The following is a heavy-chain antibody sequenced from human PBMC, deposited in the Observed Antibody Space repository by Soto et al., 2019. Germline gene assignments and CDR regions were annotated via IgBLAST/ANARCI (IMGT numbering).Heavy chain of an antibody. J-gene: IGHJ4*02. V-gene: IGHV3-9*01. CDR2: ISWNSGSI. CDR1: GFTFDDYA. D-gene: IGHD3-10*01. CDR3: AKGRGFGELPPRYFDY. Sequence: VQLVESGGGLVQPGRSLRLSCAASGFTFDDYAMHWVRQAPGKGLEWVSGISWNSGSIGYADSVKGRFTISRDNAKNSLYLQMNSLRAEDTALYYCAKGRGFGELPPRYFDYWGQGTLVTVSS.